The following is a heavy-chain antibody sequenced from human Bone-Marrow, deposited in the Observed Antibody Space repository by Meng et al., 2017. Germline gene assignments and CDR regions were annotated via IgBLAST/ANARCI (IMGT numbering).Heavy chain of an antibody. D-gene: IGHD2-2*01. J-gene: IGHJ4*02. CDR1: GYTFTHYA. V-gene: IGHV7-4-1*02. Sequence: ASVKVSCKASGYTFTHYAINWLRQAPGQGLEWMGWIDTNTGNPTYAQGFTGRFVVSLDTSVSTAYLQISSLKADDTAVYYCTRDGYSDCSSTSCFDYWGQGTLVTVSS. CDR2: IDTNTGNP. CDR3: TRDGYSDCSSTSCFDY.